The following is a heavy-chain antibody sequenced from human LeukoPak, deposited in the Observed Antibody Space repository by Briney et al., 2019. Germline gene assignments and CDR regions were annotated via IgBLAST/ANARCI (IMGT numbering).Heavy chain of an antibody. J-gene: IGHJ4*02. Sequence: SETLSLTCTVSGGSISSVDYYWGWIRQPPGKGLEWIGYIYYSGSTYYNPSLKSRVTISVDTSKNQFSLKLSSVTAADTAVYYCARDTYLDTAMVDYWGQGTLVTVPS. CDR1: GGSISSVDYY. V-gene: IGHV4-30-4*08. CDR2: IYYSGST. D-gene: IGHD5-18*01. CDR3: ARDTYLDTAMVDY.